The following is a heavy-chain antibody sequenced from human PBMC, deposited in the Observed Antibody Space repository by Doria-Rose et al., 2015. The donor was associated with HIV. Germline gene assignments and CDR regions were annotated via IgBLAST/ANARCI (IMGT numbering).Heavy chain of an antibody. V-gene: IGHV4-34*01. CDR1: GGSFSGYY. Sequence: QVQLQESGAGLVKPSETLSLTCAVFGGSFSGYYWSWIRQPPGKGLEWIGEINHSGSTNYKTSLKSRVTISLDTSKNLFSLKLSSVTAADTAVYYCARGLLRGGWNDVDCYYGMDVWGQGTTVTVSS. CDR2: INHSGST. CDR3: ARGLLRGGWNDVDCYYGMDV. D-gene: IGHD1-1*01. J-gene: IGHJ6*02.